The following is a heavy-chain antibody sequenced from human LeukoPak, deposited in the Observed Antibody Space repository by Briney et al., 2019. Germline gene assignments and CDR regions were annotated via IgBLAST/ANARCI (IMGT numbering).Heavy chain of an antibody. CDR1: GGSISSYY. CDR3: ARESRRDGYKFDY. Sequence: SETLSLTCTVSGGSISSYYWSWIRQPPGKGLEWIGYIYNSGNTNYNPPLRSRLTISVDTSKNQFSLKLSSVTAADTAVYYCARESRRDGYKFDYWGQGTLVTVSS. CDR2: IYNSGNT. V-gene: IGHV4-59*01. J-gene: IGHJ4*02. D-gene: IGHD5-24*01.